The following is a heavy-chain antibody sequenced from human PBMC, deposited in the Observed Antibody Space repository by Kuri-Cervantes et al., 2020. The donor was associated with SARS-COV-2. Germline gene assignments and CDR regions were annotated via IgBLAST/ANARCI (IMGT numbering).Heavy chain of an antibody. V-gene: IGHV3-21*04. D-gene: IGHD1-1*01. Sequence: GESLKISCAASGFTFSSYSMNWVRQAPGKGLEWVSSISSSSSYIYYADSVKGRFTISRDNAKNSLYLQMNSLRAEDTAVYYCASFSPTEDLYHYYYAMDVWGQGTTVTVSS. CDR3: ASFSPTEDLYHYYYAMDV. CDR2: ISSSSSYI. J-gene: IGHJ6*02. CDR1: GFTFSSYS.